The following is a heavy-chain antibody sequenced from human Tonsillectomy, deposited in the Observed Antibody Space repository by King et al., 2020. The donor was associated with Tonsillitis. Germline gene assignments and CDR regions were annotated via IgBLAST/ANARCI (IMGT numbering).Heavy chain of an antibody. CDR1: GLSLSTSGVG. CDR2: IYWNGDK. Sequence: ITLKESGPTLVKPTQTLTLTCTFSGLSLSTSGVGVGWIRQPPGKALEWLALIYWNGDKSYSPSLKNRLTITKDTSKNQVVLTMTNMDPVDTATYYCAPSREEIFGVDTHNYYYYGMDVWGQGTTVTVSS. J-gene: IGHJ6*02. CDR3: APSREEIFGVDTHNYYYYGMDV. V-gene: IGHV2-5*01. D-gene: IGHD3-3*01.